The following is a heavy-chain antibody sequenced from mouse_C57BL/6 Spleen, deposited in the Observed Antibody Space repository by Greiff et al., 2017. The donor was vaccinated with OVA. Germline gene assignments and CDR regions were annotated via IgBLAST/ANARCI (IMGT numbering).Heavy chain of an antibody. V-gene: IGHV1-53*01. CDR2: INPSNGGT. D-gene: IGHD3-2*02. CDR1: GYTFTSYR. J-gene: IGHJ2*01. CDR3: AKRQLSTRYFDH. Sequence: QVQLQQPGTELVKPGASVKLSCKASGYTFTSYRMHWVKQRPGQGLEWIGNINPSNGGTNYNEKFKSKATLTVDKSSSTAYMQLSSLTSKDSAVYYCAKRQLSTRYFDHWGQGTTLTVSS.